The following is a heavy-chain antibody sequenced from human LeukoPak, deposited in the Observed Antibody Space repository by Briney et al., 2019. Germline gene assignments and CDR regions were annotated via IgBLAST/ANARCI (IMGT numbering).Heavy chain of an antibody. Sequence: ASVQVSCKTSGYIFAHNGISWVRQAPGQGPEWMGWISAYNGDTNYAQNFQGRVTMTRDTSTSTVYMELRSLRSDDTAVYYCARSSPGIAVAGTSSYYYYGMDVWGQGTTVTVSS. D-gene: IGHD6-19*01. V-gene: IGHV1-18*01. J-gene: IGHJ6*02. CDR2: ISAYNGDT. CDR3: ARSSPGIAVAGTSSYYYYGMDV. CDR1: GYIFAHNG.